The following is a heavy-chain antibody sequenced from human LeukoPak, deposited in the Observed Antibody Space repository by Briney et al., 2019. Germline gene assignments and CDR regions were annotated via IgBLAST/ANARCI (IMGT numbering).Heavy chain of an antibody. J-gene: IGHJ4*02. CDR2: INANTGNP. CDR3: ARGGPGYSSSWYYY. V-gene: IGHV7-4-1*02. D-gene: IGHD6-13*01. Sequence: ASVKVSCKASGYTFTSYAMNWVRQAPGQGLEWMGWINANTGNPTYAQGFTGRFVFSLDTSVSTAYLQISSLKAEDTAVYYCARGGPGYSSSWYYYWGQGTLVTVSS. CDR1: GYTFTSYA.